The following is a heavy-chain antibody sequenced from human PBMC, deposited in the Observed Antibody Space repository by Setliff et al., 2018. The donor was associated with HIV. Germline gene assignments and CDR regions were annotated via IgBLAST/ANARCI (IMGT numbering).Heavy chain of an antibody. Sequence: SCTVSGGSLSSSNYYCGWIRQPPGKGLEWIGSIYYSGNAYYNPSLKSRVTISGDTSKKQFSLKLRAVTAADSAVYYCARQGRPGDFDSWGQGTLVTVSS. CDR3: ARQGRPGDFDS. D-gene: IGHD7-27*01. CDR2: IYYSGNA. J-gene: IGHJ4*02. V-gene: IGHV4-39*01. CDR1: GGSLSSSNYY.